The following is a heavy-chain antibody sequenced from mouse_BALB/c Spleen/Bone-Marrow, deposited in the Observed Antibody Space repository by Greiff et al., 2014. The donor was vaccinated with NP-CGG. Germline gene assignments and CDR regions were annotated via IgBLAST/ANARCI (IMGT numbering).Heavy chain of an antibody. Sequence: QVHVKQSGAELVKPGASVKLSCEASGYTFTNYWMHWVNQRPGQGLEWIGEINPTNGRSNYNEKFKSKATLTVDKSSSTAYMQLSSLTSEDSAVYSCARRGDYYGAMDYWGQGTSVTVSS. D-gene: IGHD1-1*01. CDR1: GYTFTNYW. V-gene: IGHV1S81*02. J-gene: IGHJ4*01. CDR3: ARRGDYYGAMDY. CDR2: INPTNGRS.